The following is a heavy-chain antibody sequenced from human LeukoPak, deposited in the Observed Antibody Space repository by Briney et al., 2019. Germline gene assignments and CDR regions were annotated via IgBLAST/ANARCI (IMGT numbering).Heavy chain of an antibody. J-gene: IGHJ5*02. CDR3: ARGEGVFEPYNWFDP. V-gene: IGHV4-39*07. CDR2: IYYSGST. D-gene: IGHD6-13*01. Sequence: SETLTLTCTVSGGSISSSSYYWGWIRQPPGKGLEWIGSIYYSGSTYYNPSLKSRVTISVDTSKNQFSLKLSSVTAADTAVYYCARGEGVFEPYNWFDPWGQGTLVTVSS. CDR1: GGSISSSSYY.